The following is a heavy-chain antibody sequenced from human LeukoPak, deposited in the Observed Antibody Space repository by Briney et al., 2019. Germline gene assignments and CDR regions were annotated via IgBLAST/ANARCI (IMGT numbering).Heavy chain of an antibody. V-gene: IGHV3-9*01. CDR1: GFTFSTYT. J-gene: IGHJ4*02. D-gene: IGHD3-22*01. CDR3: AKDTGYYYDSSGLFDY. CDR2: INWNSGSI. Sequence: GGSLRLSCAASGFTFSTYTMNWVRQAPGKGLEWVSGINWNSGSIGYADSVKGRFTISRDNAKNSLYLQMNSLRAEDTALYYCAKDTGYYYDSSGLFDYWGQGTLVTVSS.